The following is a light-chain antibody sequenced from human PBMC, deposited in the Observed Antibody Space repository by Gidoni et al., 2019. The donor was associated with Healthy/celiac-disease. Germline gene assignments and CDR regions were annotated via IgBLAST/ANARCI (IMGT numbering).Light chain of an antibody. CDR3: QQYSGDSRA. V-gene: IGKV1-5*03. CDR1: KSIFSW. CDR2: KAS. Sequence: DIQIPQSPSTLSASVGDRVTITCRASKSIFSWLAWYQQKPGTAPKLLIYKASTLESGVPSRFSGNGSGTEFNLTISSLQPDDFATYYCQQYSGDSRAFXGXTKLEIK. J-gene: IGKJ4*01.